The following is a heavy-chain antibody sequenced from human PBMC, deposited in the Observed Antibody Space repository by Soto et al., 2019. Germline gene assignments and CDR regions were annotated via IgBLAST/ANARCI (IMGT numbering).Heavy chain of an antibody. CDR3: ARGPAGDKVDY. D-gene: IGHD7-27*01. J-gene: IGHJ4*02. CDR1: GDSVNNGRYY. CDR2: IYNSGST. V-gene: IGHV4-30-4*08. Sequence: QVQLPASGPGLVEPSQTLSLTCSVSGDSVNNGRYYWSWIRQTPGKGLEWIGHIYNSGSTCTNPSIRSRITISVDTSKHQFSLKLSSVTAADTAVYYCARGPAGDKVDYWGQGTLGTVSA.